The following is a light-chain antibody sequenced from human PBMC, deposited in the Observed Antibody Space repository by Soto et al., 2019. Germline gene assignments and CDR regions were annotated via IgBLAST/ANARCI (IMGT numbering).Light chain of an antibody. CDR2: GSS. Sequence: EIVLTQSPGTLSLSPGERATLSCRASQSVSGSYLAWYQQKPGQAPRLLIYGSSSRATGITDRFSGSGSGTDFTLTISRLEPEDFAVYSCQQYGSSAWTFGQGTKVEIK. CDR3: QQYGSSAWT. CDR1: QSVSGSY. J-gene: IGKJ1*01. V-gene: IGKV3-20*01.